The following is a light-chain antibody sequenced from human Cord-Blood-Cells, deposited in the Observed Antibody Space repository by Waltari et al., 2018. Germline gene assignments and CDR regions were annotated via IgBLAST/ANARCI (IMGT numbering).Light chain of an antibody. Sequence: EIVMTQSPATLYVSPEESATLSCRASQSVSSNLAWYQQKPSQAPRLLIYGASTRATGIPAMFSCSGSGTEFTLTISSLQSEDFAVYYCQQYNNLPLTFGGGTKVEIK. J-gene: IGKJ4*01. CDR1: QSVSSN. V-gene: IGKV3-15*01. CDR3: QQYNNLPLT. CDR2: GAS.